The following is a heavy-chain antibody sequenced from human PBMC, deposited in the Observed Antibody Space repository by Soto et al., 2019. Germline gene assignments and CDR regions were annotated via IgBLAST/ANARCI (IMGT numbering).Heavy chain of an antibody. CDR3: AKVAAAAIWGFFDY. Sequence: GGSLRLSCAASGFTFSSYGMHWVRQAPGKGLEWVAVISYDGSNKYYADSVKGRFTISRDNSKNTLYLQMNSLRAEDTAVYYCAKVAAAAIWGFFDYWGQGSLVTVSS. CDR2: ISYDGSNK. D-gene: IGHD6-13*01. J-gene: IGHJ4*02. V-gene: IGHV3-30*18. CDR1: GFTFSSYG.